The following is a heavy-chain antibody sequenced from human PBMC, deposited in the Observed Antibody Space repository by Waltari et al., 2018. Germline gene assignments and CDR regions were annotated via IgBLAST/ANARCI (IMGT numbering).Heavy chain of an antibody. V-gene: IGHV3-9*01. CDR3: AKTLYGSGTMRRPVHR. CDR1: GFTFDDFG. Sequence: EMQLVESGGDLVQPGRSLRLSCLGSGFTFDDFGLHWVRQAPGKSLEWVSGIKWNSSEKDYADSLEGRFTISRHNAKNSLLLYMNSLIPEHTAVYYCAKTLYGSGTMRRPVHRWGEGTLVTVSS. D-gene: IGHD3-10*01. CDR2: IKWNSSEK. J-gene: IGHJ3*01.